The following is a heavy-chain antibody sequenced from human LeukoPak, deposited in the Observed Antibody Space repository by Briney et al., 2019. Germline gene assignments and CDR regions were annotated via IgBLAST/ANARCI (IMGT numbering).Heavy chain of an antibody. CDR3: ARGSRNHYDYSGYYSY. V-gene: IGHV3-30*02. J-gene: IGHJ4*02. CDR2: IRYDGSNK. D-gene: IGHD3-22*01. CDR1: GFTFSSYG. Sequence: GGSLRLSCAASGFTFSSYGMHWVRQAPGKGLEWVAFIRYDGSNKYYADSVKGRFTISRDNSKNTLYLQMGSLRVEDMAVFYCARGSRNHYDYSGYYSYWGQGTLVTVSS.